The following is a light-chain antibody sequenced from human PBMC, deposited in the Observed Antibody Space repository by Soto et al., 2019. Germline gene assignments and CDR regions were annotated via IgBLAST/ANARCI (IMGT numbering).Light chain of an antibody. J-gene: IGLJ2*01. V-gene: IGLV6-57*02. CDR1: SGSIADNY. Sequence: NFMLTQPHSVSESPGKTVTISYTGTSGSIADNYVQWYQQRPGSAPTTVIYEDTQRPSGVPDRFSGSIDYSSNSASLTISGLETPDEADYYCPSSDCGDLVFGGGTTLTVL. CDR2: EDT. CDR3: PSSDCGDLV.